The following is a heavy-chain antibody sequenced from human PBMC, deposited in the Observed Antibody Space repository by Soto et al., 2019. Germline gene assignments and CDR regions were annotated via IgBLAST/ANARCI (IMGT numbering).Heavy chain of an antibody. CDR2: IYYSGST. J-gene: IGHJ4*02. CDR1: GGSISSYY. V-gene: IGHV4-59*01. CDR3: ARARSSSWYYFDY. D-gene: IGHD6-13*01. Sequence: PSETLSLTCTVSGGSISSYYWSWIRQPPGKGLELIGYIYYSGSTNYNPSLKSRVTISVDTSKNQFSLKLSSVTAADTAVYYCARARSSSWYYFDYWGQGTLVTVSS.